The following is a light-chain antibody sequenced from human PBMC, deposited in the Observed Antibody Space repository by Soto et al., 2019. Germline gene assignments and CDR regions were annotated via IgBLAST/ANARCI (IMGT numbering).Light chain of an antibody. CDR3: QSHDNGLTLV. CDR1: SSNIGAGYD. Sequence: QSVLTQPPSVSGAPGQRVTISCNGSSSNIGAGYDVHWYQQLPGTAPKLIIYGNNNRPSGGPDRFSGSKSGTSASLAITGLQAEDEAEYYCQSHDNGLTLVFGGGTKLTVL. V-gene: IGLV1-40*01. J-gene: IGLJ2*01. CDR2: GNN.